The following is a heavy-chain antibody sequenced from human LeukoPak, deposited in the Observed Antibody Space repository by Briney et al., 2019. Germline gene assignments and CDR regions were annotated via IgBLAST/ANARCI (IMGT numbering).Heavy chain of an antibody. CDR1: GYSINNYW. CDR2: IYPGDSDT. Sequence: GESLKISCKGSGYSINNYWIAWVRQMPGKGLEWMGIIYPGDSDTRYSPSFQGQVTISVDKYISTAYLQWSSLKASDTAMYYCARPAHFSDFDSWGQGALVTVSS. J-gene: IGHJ4*02. V-gene: IGHV5-51*01. D-gene: IGHD2-15*01. CDR3: ARPAHFSDFDS.